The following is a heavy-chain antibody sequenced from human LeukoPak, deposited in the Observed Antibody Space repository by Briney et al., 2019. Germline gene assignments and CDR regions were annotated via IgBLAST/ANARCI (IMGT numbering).Heavy chain of an antibody. CDR3: AREGVVPFYYYYYMDV. Sequence: SQTLSLTCTVSGGSISSGSYCWSWIRQPAGKGLEWIGRIYTSGSTNYNPSLKSRVTISVDTSKNQFSLKLSSVTAADTAVYYCAREGVVPFYYYYYMDVWGKGTTVTVSS. V-gene: IGHV4-61*02. J-gene: IGHJ6*03. CDR2: IYTSGST. D-gene: IGHD3-3*01. CDR1: GGSISSGSYC.